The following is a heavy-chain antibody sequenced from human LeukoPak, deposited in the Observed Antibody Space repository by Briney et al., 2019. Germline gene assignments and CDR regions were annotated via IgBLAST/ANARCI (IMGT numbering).Heavy chain of an antibody. CDR2: ISGSGGTT. CDR1: GFTFSNHG. CDR3: AKDRSILRYFDWLLPYFDY. V-gene: IGHV3-23*01. D-gene: IGHD3-9*01. Sequence: GGSLRLSCAASGFTFSNHGMSWVRQAPGKGLEWVSAISGSGGTTYYADSVKGRFTISRDSSKNTLYLQMNSLRAEDTAVYYCAKDRSILRYFDWLLPYFDYWGQGTLVTVSS. J-gene: IGHJ4*02.